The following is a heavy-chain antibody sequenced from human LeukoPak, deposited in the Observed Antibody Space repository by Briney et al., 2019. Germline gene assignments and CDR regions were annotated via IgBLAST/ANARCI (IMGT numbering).Heavy chain of an antibody. CDR1: GGSISSYY. D-gene: IGHD6-13*01. J-gene: IGHJ6*03. CDR2: IYYSGST. CDR3: ARGSSSLNYYYYMDV. Sequence: PSETLSLTCTVSGGSISSYYWSWIRQPPGKGLEWIGYIYYSGSTNYNPSLKSRVTISVDTSKNQFSLKLSSVTAADTAVYYCARGSSSLNYYYYMDVWGEGTTVTVSS. V-gene: IGHV4-59*12.